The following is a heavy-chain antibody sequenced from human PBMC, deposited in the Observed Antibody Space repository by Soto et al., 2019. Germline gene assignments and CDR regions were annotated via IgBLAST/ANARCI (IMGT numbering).Heavy chain of an antibody. J-gene: IGHJ6*02. V-gene: IGHV1-18*01. CDR2: ISAYNGNT. D-gene: IGHD3-10*01. CDR1: GYSFTSYG. CDR3: ARDNGFGESDV. Sequence: QVQLVQSGAEVKKPGASVKVSCKSSGYSFTSYGISWVRQAPGQGLEWMGWISAYNGNTHYAQKLQGRVTMTTDTATITAYMELRILRSDDTAVYYCARDNGFGESDVWVQGTTVTFSS.